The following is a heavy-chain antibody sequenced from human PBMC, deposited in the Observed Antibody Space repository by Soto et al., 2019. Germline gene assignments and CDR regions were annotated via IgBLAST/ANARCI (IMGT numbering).Heavy chain of an antibody. Sequence: GGSLRLSCAASGFTFSRYSMHWVRQAPGKGLEWVAAISYDETNESYADSVKGRFTISRDTSKDKLFLQMNSLRPEDTAVYFCSRAPFDSSGYFAHWGQGAWVTVSS. CDR3: SRAPFDSSGYFAH. CDR1: GFTFSRYS. J-gene: IGHJ4*02. V-gene: IGHV3-30-3*01. CDR2: ISYDETNE. D-gene: IGHD6-19*01.